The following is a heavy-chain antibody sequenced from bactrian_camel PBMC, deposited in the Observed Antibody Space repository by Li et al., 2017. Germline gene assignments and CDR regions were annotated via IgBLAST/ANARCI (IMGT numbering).Heavy chain of an antibody. D-gene: IGHD5*01. CDR3: AAGQGVGWCLDVIRVGAEPDFDY. Sequence: HVQLVESGGGLVQPGGSLRLSCAASGFTFTEYWMHWVRQAPGKEREEVAKINTRGGGTAYGVSTQGRFKVSQDNAKNTLYLQINSLKPEDSATYYCAAGQGVGWCLDVIRVGAEPDFDYWGHGTQVTVS. V-gene: IGHV3S1*01. CDR1: GFTFTEYW. J-gene: IGHJ6*01. CDR2: INTRGGGT.